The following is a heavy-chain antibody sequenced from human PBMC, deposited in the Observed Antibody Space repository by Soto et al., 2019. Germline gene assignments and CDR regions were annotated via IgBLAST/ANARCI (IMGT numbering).Heavy chain of an antibody. CDR2: ISGSGGST. J-gene: IGHJ4*02. CDR1: GFTFSSYA. D-gene: IGHD6-13*01. Sequence: EVQLLESGGGLVQPGGSLRLSCAASGFTFSSYAMSWVRQAPGKGLEWVSAISGSGGSTYYADSVKGRFTISRDNSKNTLHLQMNSLRAEDTAVYYCAKSRSPYSSSLGYFDYWGQGTLVTVSS. V-gene: IGHV3-23*01. CDR3: AKSRSPYSSSLGYFDY.